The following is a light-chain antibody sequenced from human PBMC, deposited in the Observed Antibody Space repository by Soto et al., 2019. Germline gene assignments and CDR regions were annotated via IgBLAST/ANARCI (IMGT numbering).Light chain of an antibody. J-gene: IGKJ1*01. CDR1: QSITRF. CDR2: SAS. V-gene: IGKV1-39*01. Sequence: DIPLTQSPSSLSASVGDRVTITCRAGQSITRFLNWYQQRPGKPPRLLIYSASRLQIGVPSRFSGSGSGTDFTLTISSLQPEDFATYYCQQSYTTSWTFGQGNKVDIK. CDR3: QQSYTTSWT.